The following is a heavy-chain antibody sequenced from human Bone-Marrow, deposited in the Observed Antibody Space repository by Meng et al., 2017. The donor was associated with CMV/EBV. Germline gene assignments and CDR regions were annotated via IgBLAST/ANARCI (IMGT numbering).Heavy chain of an antibody. V-gene: IGHV4-34*01. CDR1: GGSLSGYF. J-gene: IGHJ3*01. CDR2: INRGGST. CDR3: ARGNSDTSGYYGFKP. D-gene: IGHD3-22*01. Sequence: SETLSLTCTVYGGSLSGYFWTWIRQPPGKGLEWIGEINRGGSTNYNPSLKSRVTISLDTSKNQLSLKLTSVTAADTAVYYCARGNSDTSGYYGFKPWGQGTMVTVSS.